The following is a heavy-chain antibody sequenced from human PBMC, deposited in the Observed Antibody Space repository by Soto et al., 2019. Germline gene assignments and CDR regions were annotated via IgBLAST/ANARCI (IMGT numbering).Heavy chain of an antibody. CDR2: INYRGTT. D-gene: IGHD2-2*01. V-gene: IGHV4-31*03. Sequence: QVQLQESGPGLVRPSQTLALTCTVSGGSITNGDYYWNWIRQHPGKVLEWIGYINYRGTTFYNPSLQRRVFISVETSKNQFSLNLSSVTAADPAVYFCARDAPGEAPYWGQGTLVTVSS. CDR3: ARDAPGEAPY. J-gene: IGHJ4*02. CDR1: GGSITNGDYY.